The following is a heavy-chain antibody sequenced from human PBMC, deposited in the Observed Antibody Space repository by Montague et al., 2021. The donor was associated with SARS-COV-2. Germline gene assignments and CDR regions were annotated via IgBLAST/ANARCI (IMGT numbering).Heavy chain of an antibody. V-gene: IGHV3-33*01. CDR3: ARDRYYYGSGSLDAFDI. D-gene: IGHD3-10*01. J-gene: IGHJ3*02. Sequence: SLRLSCAASGFTSSSYGMHWVRQAPGKGLVWAAVIWYDGSNTYYADSVKGRFTISRDNSKNTLYLQMNSLRAEDTAVYYCARDRYYYGSGSLDAFDIWGQGTMVTVSS. CDR2: IWYDGSNT. CDR1: GFTSSSYG.